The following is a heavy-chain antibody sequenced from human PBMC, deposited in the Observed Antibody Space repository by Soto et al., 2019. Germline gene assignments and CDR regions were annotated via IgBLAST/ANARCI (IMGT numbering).Heavy chain of an antibody. CDR1: GGSISSYY. CDR3: ASSGELRYFDWLLAFDI. V-gene: IGHV4-4*07. D-gene: IGHD3-9*01. CDR2: IYTSGST. J-gene: IGHJ3*02. Sequence: SETLSLTCTVSGGSISSYYWSWIRQPAGKGLEWIGRIYTSGSTNYNPSLKSRVTMSVDTSKNQFSLKLSSVTAADAAVYYCASSGELRYFDWLLAFDIWGQGTMVTVSS.